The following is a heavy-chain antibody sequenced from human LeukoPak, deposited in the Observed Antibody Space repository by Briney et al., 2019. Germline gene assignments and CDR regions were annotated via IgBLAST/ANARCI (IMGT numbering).Heavy chain of an antibody. CDR3: AKGRSAFDI. J-gene: IGHJ3*02. D-gene: IGHD1-14*01. V-gene: IGHV3-23*01. Sequence: PGASLRLSCAASGFTFSSYVMCWVRQAPGKGLEWVSAISGSGGSTYYADSVKGRFTISRDNSKNTLYLQMNSLRAEDTAVYYCAKGRSAFDIWGQGTMVTVSS. CDR1: GFTFSSYV. CDR2: ISGSGGST.